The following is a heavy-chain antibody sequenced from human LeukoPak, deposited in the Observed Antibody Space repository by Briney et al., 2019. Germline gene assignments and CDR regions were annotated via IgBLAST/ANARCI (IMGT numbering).Heavy chain of an antibody. V-gene: IGHV3-48*04. D-gene: IGHD3-22*01. CDR3: ARREYYYDSSGYSADYFDY. CDR1: GFTFSSYW. Sequence: GGSLRLSCAASGFTFSSYWMHWVRQAPGKGLEWVSYISSSGSTIYYADSVKGRFTISRDNAKNSLYLQMNSLRAEDTAVYYCARREYYYDSSGYSADYFDYWGQGTPVTVSS. J-gene: IGHJ4*02. CDR2: ISSSGSTI.